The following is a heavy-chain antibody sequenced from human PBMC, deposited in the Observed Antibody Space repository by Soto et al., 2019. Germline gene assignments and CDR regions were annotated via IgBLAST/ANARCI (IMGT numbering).Heavy chain of an antibody. Sequence: GASVKVSCKASGYTFSTYDIHWVRQATGQGLEWMGWMNANSGNTGSTQNFQGRVSMTWDTSIATAYMEMSGLRSEDTAVYYCARGYYDISGFYPIDYWGQGTLVTVS. V-gene: IGHV1-8*01. CDR3: ARGYYDISGFYPIDY. CDR2: MNANSGNT. CDR1: GYTFSTYD. J-gene: IGHJ4*02. D-gene: IGHD3-22*01.